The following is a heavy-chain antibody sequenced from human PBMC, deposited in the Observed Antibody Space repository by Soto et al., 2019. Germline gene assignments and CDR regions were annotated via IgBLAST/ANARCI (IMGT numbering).Heavy chain of an antibody. J-gene: IGHJ4*02. CDR3: ARHSSGWYLDS. D-gene: IGHD6-25*01. CDR1: GGSISSYY. CDR2: MYYSEST. V-gene: IGHV4-59*08. Sequence: QVQLQESGPGLVKPSETLSLTCTVSGGSISSYYWSWIRQPPGKGLEWIGYMYYSESTNYNPSLKSRVTISGDTSKSQFSLNLSSVTAADTAVYYCARHSSGWYLDSWGQGTLVTVSS.